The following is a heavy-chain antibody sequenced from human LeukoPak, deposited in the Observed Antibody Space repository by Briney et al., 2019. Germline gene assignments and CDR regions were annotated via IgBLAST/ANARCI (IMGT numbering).Heavy chain of an antibody. CDR3: AGMSTVTPVDY. J-gene: IGHJ4*02. D-gene: IGHD4-17*01. CDR2: IYYSGST. CDR1: GGSFSGYY. V-gene: IGHV4-59*01. Sequence: SETLSLTCAVYGGSFSGYYWSWIRQPPGKGLEWIGYIYYSGSTNYNPSLKSRVTISVDTSKNQFSLKLSSVTAADTAVYYCAGMSTVTPVDYWGQGTLVTVSS.